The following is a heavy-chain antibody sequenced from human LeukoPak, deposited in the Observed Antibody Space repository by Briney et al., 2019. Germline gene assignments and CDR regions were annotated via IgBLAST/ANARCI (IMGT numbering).Heavy chain of an antibody. D-gene: IGHD3-9*01. J-gene: IGHJ3*02. CDR1: GFTFSRYW. V-gene: IGHV3-74*01. Sequence: PGGSPRLSCAASGFTFSRYWMHWIRQAPGKGLVWGSAIFSDGTITRYADSVKGRFTISRDNARNTLYLQMDSLRAEDTAVYYCVTLTGPLENAFDIWGQGTMVTVSS. CDR2: IFSDGTIT. CDR3: VTLTGPLENAFDI.